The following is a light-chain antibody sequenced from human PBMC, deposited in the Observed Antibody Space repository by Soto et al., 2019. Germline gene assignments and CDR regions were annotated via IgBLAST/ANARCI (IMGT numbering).Light chain of an antibody. CDR1: NSDVGSYNR. CDR2: DVN. CDR3: NSFTPSSTYV. Sequence: QSALTQPPSVSGSPGQSVTISCTGTNSDVGSYNRVSWYHQPPGTAPKLMIYDVNSRPSGVSDRFSGSKSGNTASLTISGLQAYDESDYYFNSFTPSSTYVFGTGTTLTVL. J-gene: IGLJ1*01. V-gene: IGLV2-18*02.